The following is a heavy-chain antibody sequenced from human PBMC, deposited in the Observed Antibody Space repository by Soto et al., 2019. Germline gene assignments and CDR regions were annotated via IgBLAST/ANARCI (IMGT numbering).Heavy chain of an antibody. CDR1: GYTFTSYA. D-gene: IGHD3-9*01. CDR2: INAGNGNT. V-gene: IGHV1-3*01. J-gene: IGHJ4*02. CDR3: ARAPWLGSYYFDY. Sequence: GASVKVSFKASGYTFTSYAMHWVRQAPGQRLEWMGWINAGNGNTKYSQKFQGRVTITRDTSASTAYMELSSLRSEDTAVYYCARAPWLGSYYFDYWGQGTLVTVSS.